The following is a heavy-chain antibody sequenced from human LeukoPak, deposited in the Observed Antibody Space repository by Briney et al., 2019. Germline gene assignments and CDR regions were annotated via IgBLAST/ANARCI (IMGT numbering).Heavy chain of an antibody. CDR3: AKEISSSWYGGIDY. CDR2: ISSSSSYI. V-gene: IGHV3-21*04. Sequence: PGGSLRLSCAASGFTFSSYSMNWVRQAPGKGLEWVSSISSSSSYIYYADSVKGRFTISRDNAKNSLYLQMNSLRAEDTAVYYRAKEISSSWYGGIDYWGQGTLVTVSS. J-gene: IGHJ4*02. D-gene: IGHD6-13*01. CDR1: GFTFSSYS.